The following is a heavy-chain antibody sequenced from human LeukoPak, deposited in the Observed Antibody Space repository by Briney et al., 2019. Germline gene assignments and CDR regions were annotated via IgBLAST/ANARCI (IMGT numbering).Heavy chain of an antibody. D-gene: IGHD3-22*01. J-gene: IGHJ4*02. V-gene: IGHV1-46*01. CDR2: ISPSGGST. CDR3: ARGSPPRVYYDRSGYYSYYFDY. Sequence: ASVKVSCKAFGYTFTSNYMHWVRQAPGQGPEWMGVISPSGGSTTYAQKLQGRVTMTTDTSTSTAYMELRSLRSDDTAVYYCARGSPPRVYYDRSGYYSYYFDYWGQGTLVTVSS. CDR1: GYTFTSNY.